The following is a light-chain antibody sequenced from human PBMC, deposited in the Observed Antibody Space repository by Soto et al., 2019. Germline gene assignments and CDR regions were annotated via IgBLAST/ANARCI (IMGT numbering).Light chain of an antibody. CDR3: TSYTSSSTLDV. CDR2: EVS. V-gene: IGLV2-14*01. J-gene: IGLJ1*01. Sequence: LTQPASVSGSPGQSITISCTGTSSDVGGYNYVSWYQQHPGKAPKLIIYEVSNRPTGVSNRFSGSKSGHTASLTISGLQSEDEADYFCTSYTSSSTLDVFGTGTKVTV. CDR1: SSDVGGYNY.